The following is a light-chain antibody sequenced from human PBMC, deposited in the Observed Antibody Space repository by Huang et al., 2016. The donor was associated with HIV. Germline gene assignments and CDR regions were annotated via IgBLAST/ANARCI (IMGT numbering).Light chain of an antibody. Sequence: DIQMTQSPSSLSASVGDRVTITCRASQSIDTSLNWYQQKPGKAPKLLIYAASILQSGVPSRVSGSGSGTEFTLTISSLQPEDFATFYCQQSYSTPLTFGGGTKVEIK. J-gene: IGKJ4*01. CDR3: QQSYSTPLT. V-gene: IGKV1-39*01. CDR1: QSIDTS. CDR2: AAS.